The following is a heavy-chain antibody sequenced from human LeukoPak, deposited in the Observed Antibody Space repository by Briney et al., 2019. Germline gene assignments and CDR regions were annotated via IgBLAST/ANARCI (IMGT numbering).Heavy chain of an antibody. V-gene: IGHV3-30*02. CDR2: IRSDGSSN. CDR1: GFTFSSHG. CDR3: ARDHPPRTTVTTRDYYYYMDV. J-gene: IGHJ6*03. D-gene: IGHD4-11*01. Sequence: PGGSLRLSCAASGFTFSSHGMHWVRQAPGKGLEWVTFIRSDGSSNYYGDSVKGRFTLSRDNFKNTLSLQMNSLRSEDTAVYYCARDHPPRTTVTTRDYYYYMDVWGKGTTVTVSS.